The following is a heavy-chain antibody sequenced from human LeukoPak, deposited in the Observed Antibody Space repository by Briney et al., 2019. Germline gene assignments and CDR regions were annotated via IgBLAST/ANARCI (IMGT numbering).Heavy chain of an antibody. CDR3: ARGMYYDYVWGSYRYGYFDY. CDR2: IKQDGSEK. D-gene: IGHD3-16*02. J-gene: IGHJ4*02. CDR1: GFTFSSYW. V-gene: IGHV3-7*04. Sequence: GGSLRLSCAASGFTFSSYWMSWVRQAPGKGLEWVANIKQDGSEKYYVDSVKGRFTISRDNAKNSLYLQMNSLRAEDTAVYYCARGMYYDYVWGSYRYGYFDYWGQGTLVTVSS.